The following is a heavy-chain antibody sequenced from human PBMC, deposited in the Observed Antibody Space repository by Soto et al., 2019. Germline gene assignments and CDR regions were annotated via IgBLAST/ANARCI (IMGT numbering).Heavy chain of an antibody. CDR2: IYSGGST. J-gene: IGHJ6*02. CDR3: ARGPMVRGVIMDSVGYYYYGMDV. Sequence: GGSLRLSCAASGVTVSSNYMSWVRQAPGKGLEWVSVIYSGGSTYYADSVKGRFTISRDNSKNTLYLQMNSLRAEDTAVYYCARGPMVRGVIMDSVGYYYYGMDVWGQGTTVTVSS. D-gene: IGHD3-10*01. CDR1: GVTVSSNY. V-gene: IGHV3-53*05.